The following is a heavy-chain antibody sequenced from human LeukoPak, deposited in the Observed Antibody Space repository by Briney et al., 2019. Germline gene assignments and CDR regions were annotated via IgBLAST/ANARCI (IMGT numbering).Heavy chain of an antibody. D-gene: IGHD6-6*01. Sequence: GASVKVSCKDSGYTFTTYGISGVREAPGQGLEWMGWIHPYNGNTNYAQMLQGRVTMTTDTSTSTAYMELRSLRSDDTPVYYCARAREAARPGWFDPWGQGTLVTVSS. CDR2: IHPYNGNT. CDR3: ARAREAARPGWFDP. J-gene: IGHJ5*02. V-gene: IGHV1-18*01. CDR1: GYTFTTYG.